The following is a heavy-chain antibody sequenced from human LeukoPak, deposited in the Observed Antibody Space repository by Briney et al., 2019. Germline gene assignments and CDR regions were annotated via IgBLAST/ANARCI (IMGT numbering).Heavy chain of an antibody. D-gene: IGHD4-17*01. CDR2: INPNSGDT. CDR1: GYTFTAYY. Sequence: GASVKVSCKASGYTFTAYYIHWMRQAPGQGLEWMGWINPNSGDTNYAQKFQDRVSMTTDTSISTAYIDLSSLRSDDTAVYYCATAHGDYPIDSWGQGTLVTVSS. V-gene: IGHV1-2*02. J-gene: IGHJ4*02. CDR3: ATAHGDYPIDS.